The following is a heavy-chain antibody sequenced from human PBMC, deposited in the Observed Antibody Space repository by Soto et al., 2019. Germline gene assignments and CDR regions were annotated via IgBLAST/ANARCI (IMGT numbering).Heavy chain of an antibody. CDR3: ARESGSYDPLDY. V-gene: IGHV4-59*01. CDR1: GVSISSYY. J-gene: IGHJ4*02. CDR2: IYYSGST. Sequence: SETLSLTCTVSGVSISSYYWSWIRQPPGKGLEWIGYIYYSGSTNYNPSLRSRVTLSVDTSKNQFSLRLRSVTTADTAVYYCARESGSYDPLDYWGQGT. D-gene: IGHD1-26*01.